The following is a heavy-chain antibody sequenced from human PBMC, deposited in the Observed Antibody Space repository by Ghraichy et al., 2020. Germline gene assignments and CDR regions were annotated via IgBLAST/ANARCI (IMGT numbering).Heavy chain of an antibody. J-gene: IGHJ4*02. CDR1: GFTFGDYA. D-gene: IGHD6-19*01. V-gene: IGHV3-49*04. Sequence: SLRLSCTASGFTFGDYAMSWVRQAPGKGLEWVGFIRSKAYGGTTEYAASVKGRFTISRDDSKSIAYLQMNSLKTEDTAVYYCTREEVSREAVAGIFDYWGQGTLVTVSS. CDR2: IRSKAYGGTT. CDR3: TREEVSREAVAGIFDY.